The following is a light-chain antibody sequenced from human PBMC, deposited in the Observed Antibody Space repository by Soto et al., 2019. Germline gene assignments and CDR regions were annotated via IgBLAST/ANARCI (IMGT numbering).Light chain of an antibody. J-gene: IGLJ1*01. V-gene: IGLV1-40*01. CDR3: QSYDSSLSGFYV. Sequence: QSVLTQPPSVSGAPGQRVTISCTGSSSNIGAGYDVHWYQQLPGTAPKLLIYGNSNRPSGVPDRFSGSKSGTSASLAITGLQAADEAYYYCQSYDSSLSGFYVFGTGTKVTVL. CDR2: GNS. CDR1: SSNIGAGYD.